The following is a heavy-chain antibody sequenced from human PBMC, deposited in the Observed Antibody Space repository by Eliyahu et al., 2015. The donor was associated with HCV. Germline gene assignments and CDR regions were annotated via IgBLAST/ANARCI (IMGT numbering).Heavy chain of an antibody. V-gene: IGHV4-34*01. CDR1: GGSFSGYY. Sequence: QVQLQQWGAGLLKPSETLSLTCAVYGGSFSGYYWSWIRQPPGKGLEWIGEINHSGSTNYNPSLKSRVTISVDTSKNQFSLKLSSVTAADTAVYYCARPLVGATTSAFDIWGQGTMVTVSS. CDR3: ARPLVGATTSAFDI. CDR2: INHSGST. J-gene: IGHJ3*02. D-gene: IGHD1-26*01.